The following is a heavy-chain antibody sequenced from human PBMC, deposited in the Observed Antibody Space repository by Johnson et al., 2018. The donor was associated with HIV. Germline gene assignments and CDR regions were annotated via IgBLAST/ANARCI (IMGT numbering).Heavy chain of an antibody. CDR1: GFTFSSYA. D-gene: IGHD3-22*01. CDR3: AMEYYYDSSGWAFDI. V-gene: IGHV3-30*14. Sequence: QVQLVESGGGVVQPGRSLRLSCAASGFTFSSYAMHWVRQAPGKGLEWVAVISYDGSNKYYADSVKGRFTISRDNSKNTLYLQMGSLRAEDTAVYYCAMEYYYDSSGWAFDIWGQGTMVTVSS. J-gene: IGHJ3*02. CDR2: ISYDGSNK.